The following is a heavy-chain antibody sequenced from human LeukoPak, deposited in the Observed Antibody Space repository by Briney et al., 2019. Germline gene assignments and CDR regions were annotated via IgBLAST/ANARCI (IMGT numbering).Heavy chain of an antibody. V-gene: IGHV3-23*01. CDR3: AKGSSTPCPCYRDY. D-gene: IGHD2-2*01. Sequence: PGGSLRLSCAASGFTFTNYAMSWVRQAPGKGLEWVSAINTDGRNTYYADSVRGRFTISRDNSKNTLYLQMNSLTAEDTALYYCAKGSSTPCPCYRDYWAQGTLVTVSS. CDR2: INTDGRNT. CDR1: GFTFTNYA. J-gene: IGHJ4*02.